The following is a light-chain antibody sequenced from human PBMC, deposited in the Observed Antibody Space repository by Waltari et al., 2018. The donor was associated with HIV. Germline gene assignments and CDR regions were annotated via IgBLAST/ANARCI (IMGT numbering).Light chain of an antibody. CDR2: EAS. J-gene: IGLJ1*01. CDR1: SSDVGAHKF. V-gene: IGLV2-14*01. CDR3: SLRTNNTSLIHV. Sequence: QSALTQSASVSGSPGQSITISCSGISSDVGAHKFVSWYQQHPGKGPKRILYEASGRPSGVSDRFAGSTSGNTASLTISGLQPADEAEYYCSLRTNNTSLIHVFGTATRVTVL.